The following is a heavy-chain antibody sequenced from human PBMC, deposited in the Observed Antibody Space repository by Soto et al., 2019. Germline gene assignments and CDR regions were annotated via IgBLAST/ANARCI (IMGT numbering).Heavy chain of an antibody. J-gene: IGHJ6*03. V-gene: IGHV3-23*01. CDR2: ISGSGGST. D-gene: IGHD2-2*01. CDR1: GFTFSSYA. Sequence: PGGSLRLSCAASGFTFSSYAMSWVRQAPGKGPEWVSAISGSGGSTYYADSVKGRFTISRDNSKNTLYLQMNSLRAEDTAVYYCAKSIVVVPAATLDDSGLYIDYYMDVWGKGTTVTVSS. CDR3: AKSIVVVPAATLDDSGLYIDYYMDV.